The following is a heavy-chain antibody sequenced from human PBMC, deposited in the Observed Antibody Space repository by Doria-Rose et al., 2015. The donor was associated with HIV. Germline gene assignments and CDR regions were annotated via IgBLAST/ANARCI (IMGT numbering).Heavy chain of an antibody. Sequence: QVQLQESGPGLVKPSETLSLTCTVSGASISSDNYWGWIRPPPGKGLEWIGSYYSRGRPYYNPSLKSRVPIAADTSKNQFSLNLSSLTAADTAVYYCVMMPHYWGQGTLVTVSS. CDR2: YYSRGRP. CDR1: GASISSDNY. J-gene: IGHJ4*02. D-gene: IGHD3-16*01. V-gene: IGHV4-38-2*02. CDR3: VMMPHY.